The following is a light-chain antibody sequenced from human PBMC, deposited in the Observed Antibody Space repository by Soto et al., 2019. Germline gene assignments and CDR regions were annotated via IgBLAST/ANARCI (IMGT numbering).Light chain of an antibody. CDR2: DGS. V-gene: IGKV3-15*01. J-gene: IGKJ1*01. Sequence: EIVMTQSPATLSVSPGEGATVSCRASQSVSSHLAWYQHKLGQAPRLLIYDGSTRAAGVPARFSGSGPGTEFTLTISSLQSEDFAVYHCQQYHNWPSWTFGQGTKVDI. CDR1: QSVSSH. CDR3: QQYHNWPSWT.